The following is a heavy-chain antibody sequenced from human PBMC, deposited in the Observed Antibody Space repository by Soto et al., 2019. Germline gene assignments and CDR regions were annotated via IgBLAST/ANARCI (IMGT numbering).Heavy chain of an antibody. Sequence: SGPTLGYPTQTLTLTCTCSGFSLTTAGMNVGWIRQSPGKAPEWLALIYWDDDKRYTPSLETRLTITKDTSKNQVVLTMTNMDPMDTATYYCTHSRLPSTLATSAEYFQHWGQGTLVTVSS. V-gene: IGHV2-5*02. CDR3: THSRLPSTLATSAEYFQH. D-gene: IGHD5-12*01. CDR1: GFSLTTAGMN. CDR2: IYWDDDK. J-gene: IGHJ1*01.